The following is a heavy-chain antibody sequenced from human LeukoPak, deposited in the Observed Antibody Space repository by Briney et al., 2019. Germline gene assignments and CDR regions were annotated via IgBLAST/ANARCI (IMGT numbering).Heavy chain of an antibody. CDR1: GGSISSYY. Sequence: SETLSLTCTVSGGSISSYYWSWIRQPAGKGLEWIGRIYTSRSTNYNPSLKSRVTMSVDTSKNQFSLKLSSVTAADTAVYYCARDYGYPPSDAFDIWGQGTMVTVSS. CDR3: ARDYGYPPSDAFDI. CDR2: IYTSRST. D-gene: IGHD5-18*01. J-gene: IGHJ3*02. V-gene: IGHV4-4*07.